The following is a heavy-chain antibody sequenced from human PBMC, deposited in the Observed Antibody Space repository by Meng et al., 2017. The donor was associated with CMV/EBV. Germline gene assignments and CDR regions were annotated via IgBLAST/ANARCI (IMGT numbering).Heavy chain of an antibody. CDR3: ARERGDDSGYNFDS. D-gene: IGHD3-22*01. Sequence: QVQLQEWGPGLVKPSETLSLTCSVSGGFFSGFFWTWIRQPAGKGLEWIGRIYSTGGTNYNPSFESRVTISLDGSNNQFSLKLNSVTAADTAIYYCARERGDDSGYNFDSWGQGTLVTVSS. CDR2: IYSTGGT. CDR1: GGFFSGFF. J-gene: IGHJ4*02. V-gene: IGHV4-4*07.